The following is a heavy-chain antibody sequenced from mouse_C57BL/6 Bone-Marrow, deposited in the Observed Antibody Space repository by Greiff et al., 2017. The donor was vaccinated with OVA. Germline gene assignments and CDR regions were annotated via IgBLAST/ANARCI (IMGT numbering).Heavy chain of an antibody. CDR3: TRARNWDEYAD. Sequence: VQLQQSGTVLARPGASVKMSCKTSGYPFTSYWMHWVKQRPGQGLEWVGAIYPGNSDTSYNKTFKGKAKLTAVTSASTAYMELSSLTNEDSAVYYCTRARNWDEYADWGQGTLVTVSA. V-gene: IGHV1-5*01. D-gene: IGHD4-1*01. CDR2: IYPGNSDT. CDR1: GYPFTSYW. J-gene: IGHJ3*01.